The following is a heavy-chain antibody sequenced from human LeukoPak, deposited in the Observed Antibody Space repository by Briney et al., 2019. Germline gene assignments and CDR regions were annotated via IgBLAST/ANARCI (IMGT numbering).Heavy chain of an antibody. D-gene: IGHD1-1*01. J-gene: IGHJ4*02. CDR3: SRDSHGDDVYDY. V-gene: IGHV3-49*04. CDR1: GFTFEDFA. Sequence: GGSLRLSCTVSGFTFEDFAMTWVRQAPGKGLEWQGFIRRRAYGGTTDYAASVKGRFTISIDDSKNIAFLQMNSLKTEDTAIYFCSRDSHGDDVYDYWGQGTLVTVSS. CDR2: IRRRAYGGTT.